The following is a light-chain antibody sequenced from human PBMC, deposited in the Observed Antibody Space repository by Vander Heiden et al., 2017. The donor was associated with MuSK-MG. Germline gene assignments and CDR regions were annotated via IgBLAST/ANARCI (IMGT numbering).Light chain of an antibody. Sequence: QSALAQPASVSGSLGQTIPIPCSGTASDIGLSDYVSWYQQFPDKAPKLIIFDVTHRPSGVSNRFSGSKSGDTASLTISGLQAEDEADYYCSSYSASTTYVFGTGSRVTVL. J-gene: IGLJ1*01. CDR1: ASDIGLSDY. V-gene: IGLV2-14*03. CDR3: SSYSASTTYV. CDR2: DVT.